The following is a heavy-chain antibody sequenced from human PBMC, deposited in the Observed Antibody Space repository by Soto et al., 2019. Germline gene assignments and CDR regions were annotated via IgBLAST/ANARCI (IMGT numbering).Heavy chain of an antibody. V-gene: IGHV3-48*03. CDR2: ISSSGSTI. J-gene: IGHJ3*02. CDR1: GFTFSSYE. Sequence: GGSLRLSCAASGFTFSSYEMNWVRQAPGKGLEWVSYISSSGSTIYYADSVKGRFTISRDNAKNSLYLQMNSLRAEDTAVYYCARGSAADIVVVPAAHYDAFDIWGQGTMVTVSS. D-gene: IGHD2-2*01. CDR3: ARGSAADIVVVPAAHYDAFDI.